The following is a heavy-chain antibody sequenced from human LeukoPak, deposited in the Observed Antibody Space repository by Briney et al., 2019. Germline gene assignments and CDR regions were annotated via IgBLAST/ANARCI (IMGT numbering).Heavy chain of an antibody. CDR3: ASIVGATPGYYYYYMDV. CDR1: GGSLSSSNW. V-gene: IGHV4-4*02. D-gene: IGHD1-26*01. Sequence: SETLSLTCAVSGGSLSSSNWWSWVRQPPGKGLEGIGEIYHSGSTNYNPSLKSRVTISVDKSKNQFSLKLSSVTAADTAVYYCASIVGATPGYYYYYMDVWGKGTTVTVSS. CDR2: IYHSGST. J-gene: IGHJ6*03.